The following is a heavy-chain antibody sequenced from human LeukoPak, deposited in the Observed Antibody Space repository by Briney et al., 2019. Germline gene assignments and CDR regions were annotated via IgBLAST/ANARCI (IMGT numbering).Heavy chain of an antibody. CDR1: GFTFSRSA. J-gene: IGHJ3*02. CDR3: AKARGYSSGWLDAFDI. CDR2: ISGAGGTT. Sequence: PGGSLRLSCAASGFTFSRSAMNWVRQAPGKGLEWVSIISGAGGTTYYADSVKGRFTISRDNSKNTLYLQMNSLRAEDTAVYYCAKARGYSSGWLDAFDIWGQGTMVTVSS. D-gene: IGHD6-19*01. V-gene: IGHV3-23*01.